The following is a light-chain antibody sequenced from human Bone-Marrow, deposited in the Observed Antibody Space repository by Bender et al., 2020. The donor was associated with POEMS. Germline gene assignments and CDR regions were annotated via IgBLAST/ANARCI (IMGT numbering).Light chain of an antibody. J-gene: IGLJ1*01. V-gene: IGLV3-21*02. CDR2: EDS. CDR3: PVWDGSTDQYV. CDR1: SIGSKT. Sequence: SYVLTQPPSVSVAPGQTASISCGGDSIGSKTVHWYQQRPGQAPVLVVYEDSDRPSGTPGRFPGFHPGNTAPLTIRRVEAGDEAGYYCPVWDGSTDQYVFGAGTKVTVL.